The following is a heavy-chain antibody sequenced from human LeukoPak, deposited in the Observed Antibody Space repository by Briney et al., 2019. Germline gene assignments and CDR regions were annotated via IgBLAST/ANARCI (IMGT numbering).Heavy chain of an antibody. CDR3: ARGVLGLGYFYYMDV. CDR1: GVSISSYY. J-gene: IGHJ6*03. D-gene: IGHD1-26*01. Sequence: SETLSLTCNVSGVSISSYYWSWIRQPAGKGLEWIGRIYTSGSTNYNPSLKSRLTMSVDTSQNQVSLKLTSVTAADTAVYYCARGVLGLGYFYYMDVWGKGTTVTISS. CDR2: IYTSGST. V-gene: IGHV4-4*07.